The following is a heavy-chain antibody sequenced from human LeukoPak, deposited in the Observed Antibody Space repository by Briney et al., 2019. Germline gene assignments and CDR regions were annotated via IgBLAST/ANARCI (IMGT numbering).Heavy chain of an antibody. CDR3: AKNGDRGAYCTGGTCYPYFYYYMDV. J-gene: IGHJ6*03. D-gene: IGHD2-15*01. Sequence: GGSLRLSCAASGITFTSYGMSWVRQAPGKGLEWVSSISSTGGTTYYADSVKGRFTISRDNSKNTLYLPMNSLRAEDTAIYYCAKNGDRGAYCTGGTCYPYFYYYMDVWGKGTTVTI. V-gene: IGHV3-23*01. CDR2: ISSTGGTT. CDR1: GITFTSYG.